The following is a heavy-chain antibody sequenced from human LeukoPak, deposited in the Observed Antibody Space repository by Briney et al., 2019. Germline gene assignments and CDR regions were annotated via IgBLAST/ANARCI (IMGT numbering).Heavy chain of an antibody. J-gene: IGHJ4*02. CDR3: ARDRHYYDSSGYYSLFDY. D-gene: IGHD3-22*01. CDR1: GGSISSGDYY. CDR2: IYYSGST. Sequence: SETLSLTCTVSGGSISSGDYYWSWVRQPPGKGQEWIGYIYYSGSTYYNPSLKSRVTISVDTSKNQFSLKLSSVTAADTAVYYCARDRHYYDSSGYYSLFDYWGQGTLVTVSS. V-gene: IGHV4-30-4*08.